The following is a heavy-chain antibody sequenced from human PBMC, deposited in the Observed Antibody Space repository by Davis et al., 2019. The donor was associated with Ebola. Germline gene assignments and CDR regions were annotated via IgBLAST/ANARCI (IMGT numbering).Heavy chain of an antibody. CDR3: ARAMVTMVSFAFDI. J-gene: IGHJ3*02. V-gene: IGHV4-34*01. D-gene: IGHD3-10*01. CDR1: GGSFSDYY. Sequence: MPSETLSLTCAVFGGSFSDYYWTWIRQPPGKGLEWIGEISHTGSTNYNPSLKSRVTISVDKSKNQFSLKLSSVTAADTAVYYCARAMVTMVSFAFDIWGQGTVVTVSS. CDR2: ISHTGST.